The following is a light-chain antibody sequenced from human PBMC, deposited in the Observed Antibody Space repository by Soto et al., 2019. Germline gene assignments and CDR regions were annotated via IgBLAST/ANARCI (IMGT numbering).Light chain of an antibody. V-gene: IGLV2-11*01. CDR1: SSDVGAYIY. CDR3: CSYAGNKTVV. J-gene: IGLJ3*02. CDR2: DVG. Sequence: QSALTQPRSVSGSPGQSVTISCTGTSSDVGAYIYVSWYQQYPAKAPKFMIYDVGRRPSGVPDRFSGSKSGNTASLTISGLQAEDEAVYFCCSYAGNKTVVFGGGTKLTVL.